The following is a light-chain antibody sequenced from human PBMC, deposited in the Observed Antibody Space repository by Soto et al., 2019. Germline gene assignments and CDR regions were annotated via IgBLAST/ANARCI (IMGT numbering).Light chain of an antibody. CDR2: KAS. CDR3: QPDNSYPLT. CDR1: QSISSW. V-gene: IGKV1-5*03. Sequence: DIQMTPSPSTLSASVGDRVTITCRASQSISSWLAWYQQKPGKAPKLLIYKASSLESGVPSRFSGSGSGTELTLTISSLQPDDFATYYCQPDNSYPLTCGQGTKVEIK. J-gene: IGKJ1*01.